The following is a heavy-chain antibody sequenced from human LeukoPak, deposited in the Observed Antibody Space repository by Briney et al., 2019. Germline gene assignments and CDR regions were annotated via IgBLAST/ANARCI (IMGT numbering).Heavy chain of an antibody. V-gene: IGHV1-69*05. CDR2: IIPMLGRS. D-gene: IGHD5-18*01. Sequence: SVKVSCKASGGSFSSYGISWVRQAPGQGLEWMGGIIPMLGRSNYAQKFQGRVTISTDESTSTAYMEMSSLRSEDTAVYYCAREDHTANNWFDPWGQGALVTVSS. J-gene: IGHJ5*02. CDR1: GGSFSSYG. CDR3: AREDHTANNWFDP.